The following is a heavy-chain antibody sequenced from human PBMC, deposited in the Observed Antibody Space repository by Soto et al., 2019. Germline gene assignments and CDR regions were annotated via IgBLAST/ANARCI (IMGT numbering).Heavy chain of an antibody. Sequence: SETLSLTCTVSGGSISSSSYYWGWIRQPPGKGLEWIGSIYYSGSTYYSPSLKSRVTISVDTSKNQFSLKLSSVTAADTALYYCARHTYTRGYGMDVWGQGTTVTVSS. CDR3: ARHTYTRGYGMDV. J-gene: IGHJ6*02. D-gene: IGHD2-2*01. CDR1: GGSISSSSYY. CDR2: IYYSGST. V-gene: IGHV4-39*01.